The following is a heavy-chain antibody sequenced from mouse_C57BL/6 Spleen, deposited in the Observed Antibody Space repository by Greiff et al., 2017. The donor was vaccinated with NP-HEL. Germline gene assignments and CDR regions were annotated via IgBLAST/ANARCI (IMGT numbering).Heavy chain of an antibody. Sequence: QVQLQQPGAELVRPGSSVKLSCKASGYTFTSYWMHWVKQRPIQGLEWIGNIDPSDSETHYNQKFKDKATLTVDKSSSTAYMQLSSLTSEDSAVYYCAREGKLGPFAYWGQGTLVTVSA. J-gene: IGHJ3*01. CDR3: AREGKLGPFAY. V-gene: IGHV1-52*01. CDR2: IDPSDSET. CDR1: GYTFTSYW. D-gene: IGHD4-1*01.